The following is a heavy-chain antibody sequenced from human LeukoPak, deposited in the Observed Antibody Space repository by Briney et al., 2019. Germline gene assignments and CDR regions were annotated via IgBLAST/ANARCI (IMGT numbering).Heavy chain of an antibody. Sequence: GGSLRLSCAASGFTFSSYAMHWVRQAPGEGLEWVAVISYDGSNKYYADSVKGRFTISRDNSKNTLYLQMNSLRAEDTAVYYCARDIVVVPAAILYYYGMDVWGKGTTVTVSS. CDR2: ISYDGSNK. V-gene: IGHV3-30*04. CDR1: GFTFSSYA. J-gene: IGHJ6*04. D-gene: IGHD2-2*01. CDR3: ARDIVVVPAAILYYYGMDV.